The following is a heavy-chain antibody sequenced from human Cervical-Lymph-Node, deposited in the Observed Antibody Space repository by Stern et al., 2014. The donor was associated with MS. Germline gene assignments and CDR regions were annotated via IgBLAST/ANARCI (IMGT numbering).Heavy chain of an antibody. Sequence: DQLXXXGGGVVQPGRSLRLSCAASGFTFSYHAMHWVRQAPGKGLEWVAVIAYDGSDRNDADSVKGRFTISRDNSRNTLYLQMNSLRVDDTAVDYCARGGAVATSDYYFDYWGQGILVTVSS. J-gene: IGHJ4*02. D-gene: IGHD5-12*01. CDR1: GFTFSYHA. CDR2: IAYDGSDR. V-gene: IGHV3-30*01. CDR3: ARGGAVATSDYYFDY.